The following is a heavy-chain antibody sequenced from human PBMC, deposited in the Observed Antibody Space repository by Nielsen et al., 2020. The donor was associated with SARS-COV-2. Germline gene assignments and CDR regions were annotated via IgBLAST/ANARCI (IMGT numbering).Heavy chain of an antibody. CDR3: ARLSGYCDTSDCFAGDS. CDR1: GGSITSHSW. J-gene: IGHJ5*01. Sequence: SETLSLTCTVSGGSITSHSWWSWVRPPPGKGLQWIGHIFLGGSTTYSPSLMGRVTMSIDKSNNQFSLKLTSVTAADTAVYYCARLSGYCDTSDCFAGDSWGRGTLVTVPS. D-gene: IGHD2-15*01. V-gene: IGHV4-4*02. CDR2: IFLGGST.